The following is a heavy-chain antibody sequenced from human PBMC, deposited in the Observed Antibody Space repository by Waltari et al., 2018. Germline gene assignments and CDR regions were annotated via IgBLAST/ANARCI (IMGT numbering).Heavy chain of an antibody. CDR1: GGSISSSSYY. J-gene: IGHJ4*02. CDR3: ARVGYDFWSPVDY. CDR2: IDYSGCT. Sequence: QLQLQESGPGLVKPSETLSLTCTVSGGSISSSSYYWGWIRQPPGKGRVWIVIIDYSGCTYYTPSLKSLVTIAVNTAKNQFSLKLSSVTAADTAVYYCARVGYDFWSPVDYWGQGTLVTVSS. D-gene: IGHD3-3*01. V-gene: IGHV4-39*07.